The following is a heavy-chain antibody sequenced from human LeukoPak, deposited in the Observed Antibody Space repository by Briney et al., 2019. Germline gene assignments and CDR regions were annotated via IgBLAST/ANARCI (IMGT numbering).Heavy chain of an antibody. V-gene: IGHV5-51*01. J-gene: IGHJ4*02. CDR1: GYSFTTHW. D-gene: IGHD6-6*01. CDR2: IYPDDSDT. CDR3: ARPRREVAALDY. Sequence: ESLKISCKASGYSFTTHWIGWVRQKPGKGLEWMGIIYPDDSDTRYSPSFQGQVNISADQSSNTTYLQWSSLKASGAAIYYCARPRREVAALDYLGQGTLVTGSS.